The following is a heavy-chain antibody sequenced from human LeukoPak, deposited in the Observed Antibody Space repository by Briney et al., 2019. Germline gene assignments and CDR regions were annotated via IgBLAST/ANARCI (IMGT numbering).Heavy chain of an antibody. J-gene: IGHJ4*02. V-gene: IGHV3-48*01. CDR3: ARSYGGYPDY. D-gene: IGHD4-17*01. CDR2: ISNSSSTI. CDR1: GFTFSSYS. Sequence: PGGSLTLSCAASGFTFSSYSMNWVRHAPGEGLGWVSYISNSSSTINYANSVKGRFTISTDNAKNSLYLQMNSLRAEDTAVYYCARSYGGYPDYWGQGTLVTVSS.